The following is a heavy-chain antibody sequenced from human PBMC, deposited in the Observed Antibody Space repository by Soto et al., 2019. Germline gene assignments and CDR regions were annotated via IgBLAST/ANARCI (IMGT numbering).Heavy chain of an antibody. V-gene: IGHV3-64*04. CDR3: AKVVSVATTSEDY. Sequence: PVGSLRLSCSASGFIFRSYTMYWVRQAPGKGLEYVSAISSNGGSTYDADSVKDRFIISRDNSKNTLYLQMNSLRAEDTAVYYCAKVVSVATTSEDYWGQGTLVTVSS. J-gene: IGHJ4*02. CDR2: ISSNGGST. D-gene: IGHD6-19*01. CDR1: GFIFRSYT.